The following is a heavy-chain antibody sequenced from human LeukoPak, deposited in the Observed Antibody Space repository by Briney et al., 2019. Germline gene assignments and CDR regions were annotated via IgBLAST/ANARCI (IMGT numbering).Heavy chain of an antibody. CDR2: IRQDGSEK. V-gene: IGHV3-7*05. CDR3: ARHNSSSWYYFDY. Sequence: GGSLRLSCAASGFTLSSYWMTWVRQAPGKGLEWVANIRQDGSEKYYVDSVKGRFTISRDNAKNSLYLQMNSLRAEDTAVYYCARHNSSSWYYFDYWGQGTLVTVSS. D-gene: IGHD6-13*01. J-gene: IGHJ4*02. CDR1: GFTLSSYW.